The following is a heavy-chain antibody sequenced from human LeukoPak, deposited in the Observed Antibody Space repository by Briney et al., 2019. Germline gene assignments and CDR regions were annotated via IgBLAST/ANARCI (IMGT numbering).Heavy chain of an antibody. J-gene: IGHJ6*03. CDR2: IHYSGST. CDR3: AGDPYSSSWYPNYYYYYYMDV. D-gene: IGHD6-13*01. CDR1: GGSISSTSYY. V-gene: IGHV4-39*07. Sequence: SETLSLTCTVSGGSISSTSYYWGWIRQPPGKGLGWIGSIHYSGSTYYNPSLKSRVTISVDTSKNQFSLKLSSVTAADTAVYYCAGDPYSSSWYPNYYYYYYMDVWGKGTTVTVSS.